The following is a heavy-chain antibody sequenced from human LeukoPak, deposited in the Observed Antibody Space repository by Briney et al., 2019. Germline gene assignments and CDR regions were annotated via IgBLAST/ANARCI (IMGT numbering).Heavy chain of an antibody. J-gene: IGHJ4*02. CDR2: IIPIFGTA. CDR1: GGTFSSYA. V-gene: IGHV1-69*01. CDR3: ARSLGEDLEAPSV. D-gene: IGHD5/OR15-5a*01. Sequence: GASVKVSCRASGGTFSSYAISWVRQAPGQGLEWMGGIIPIFGTANYAQTFKGRVTITADESTSTAYMELSSLRSEDTAVYYCARSLGEDLEAPSVWGQGTLVTVSS.